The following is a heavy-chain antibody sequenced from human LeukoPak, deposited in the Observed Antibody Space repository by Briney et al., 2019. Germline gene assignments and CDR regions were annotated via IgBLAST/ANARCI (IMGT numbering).Heavy chain of an antibody. V-gene: IGHV3-21*01. CDR3: ARAHLSSSSTDYMDV. Sequence: GGSLRLSCAASGFTFSSYSMNWVRQAPGKGLEWVSSISSSSSYIYYADSVKGRFTISRDNAKNSLYLQMNSLRAEDTAVYYCARAHLSSSSTDYMDVWGKGTTVTVSS. CDR1: GFTFSSYS. J-gene: IGHJ6*03. D-gene: IGHD6-6*01. CDR2: ISSSSSYI.